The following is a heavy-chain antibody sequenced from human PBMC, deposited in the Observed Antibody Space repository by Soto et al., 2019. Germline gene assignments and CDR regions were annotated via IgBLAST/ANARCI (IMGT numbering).Heavy chain of an antibody. CDR3: ARTSDGLWGMDV. CDR1: GYTFTGYY. V-gene: IGHV1-2*02. J-gene: IGHJ6*04. Sequence: QVQLVQSGAEVKKPGASVKVSCKASGYTFTGYYMHWVRQAPGQGLEWMGWINPNSGGTNYAQKFQGKVTMTSDTSISTAYMELSRLGSDDTAVYYCARTSDGLWGMDVWGKGTTVTVSS. CDR2: INPNSGGT.